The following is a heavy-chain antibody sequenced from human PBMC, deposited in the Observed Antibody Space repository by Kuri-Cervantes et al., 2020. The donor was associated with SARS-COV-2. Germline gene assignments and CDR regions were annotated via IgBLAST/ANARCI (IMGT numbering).Heavy chain of an antibody. D-gene: IGHD1-26*01. J-gene: IGHJ4*02. CDR1: GFTFSSYW. CDR2: IKQDGSEK. V-gene: IGHV3-7*01. CDR3: ARFGGSYRGWFDY. Sequence: GESLKISCAASGFTFSSYWMSWVRQAPGKGLEWVANIKQDGSEKYYVDSVKGRLTISRDNAKNSLYLQMNSLRAEDTAVYYCARFGGSYRGWFDYWGQGTLVTVSS.